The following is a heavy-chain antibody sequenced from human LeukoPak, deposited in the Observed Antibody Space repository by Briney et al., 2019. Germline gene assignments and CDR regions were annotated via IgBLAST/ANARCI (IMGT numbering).Heavy chain of an antibody. CDR1: GISLSNYS. Sequence: GGSLRLSCVVSGISLSNYSMTWVRQAPGKGLEWVSYISERGGSTTYADSVKGRFTISRDTSLNTLYLQMNNLRAEDTAVYFCAKRGVVIRGILVIGYHQEAYHYDFWGQGVMVTVSS. CDR3: AKRGVVIRGILVIGYHQEAYHYDF. J-gene: IGHJ4*02. CDR2: ISERGGST. V-gene: IGHV3-23*01. D-gene: IGHD3-10*01.